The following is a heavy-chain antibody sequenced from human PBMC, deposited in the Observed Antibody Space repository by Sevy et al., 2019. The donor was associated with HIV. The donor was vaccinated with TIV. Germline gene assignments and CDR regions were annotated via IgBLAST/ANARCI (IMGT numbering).Heavy chain of an antibody. CDR2: IYPGDSDT. J-gene: IGHJ4*02. Sequence: GESLKISCKGSGYSFTSYWIGWVRQMPGKGLEWMGIIYPGDSDTRYSPSFQGQVTISADKSISTAYLQWSSLKASDTAMYYCARQKRGIAGYSSNWYYFDYWGQGTLVTVSS. CDR3: ARQKRGIAGYSSNWYYFDY. D-gene: IGHD6-13*01. CDR1: GYSFTSYW. V-gene: IGHV5-51*01.